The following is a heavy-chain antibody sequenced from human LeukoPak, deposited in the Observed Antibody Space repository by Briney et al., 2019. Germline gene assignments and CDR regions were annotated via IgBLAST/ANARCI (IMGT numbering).Heavy chain of an antibody. J-gene: IGHJ5*02. CDR2: ISGSGGST. Sequence: GGSLRLSCAASGFTFSSYAMSWVRQAPGKGLEWVSVISGSGGSTYYADSVKGRFTISRDNAKNSLYLQMNSLRADDTAVYYCARGRYSSSWLNWFDPWGQGTLVTVSS. V-gene: IGHV3-23*01. CDR1: GFTFSSYA. CDR3: ARGRYSSSWLNWFDP. D-gene: IGHD6-13*01.